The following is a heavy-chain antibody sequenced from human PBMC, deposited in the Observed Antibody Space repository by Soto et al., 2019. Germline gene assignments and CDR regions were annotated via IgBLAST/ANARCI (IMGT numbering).Heavy chain of an antibody. D-gene: IGHD1-26*01. CDR1: GYTFTYYW. J-gene: IGHJ4*01. CDR2: TYPFDSDT. CDR3: GRHYGGATPGIDY. Sequence: RESLKISCEGSGYTFTYYWIGWVRQMPGKGLEWMGVTYPFDSDTRYSPSFQGRVTISAVQSTNTAYLELSRLQASDTAIYYCGRHYGGATPGIDYWGQGTLVTVSS. V-gene: IGHV5-51*01.